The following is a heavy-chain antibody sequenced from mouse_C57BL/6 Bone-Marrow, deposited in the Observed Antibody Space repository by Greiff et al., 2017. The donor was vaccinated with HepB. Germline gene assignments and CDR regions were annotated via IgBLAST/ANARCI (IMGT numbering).Heavy chain of an antibody. D-gene: IGHD1-1*01. Sequence: QVQLKQPGTELGKPGASVKLSCKASGYTFTSYWMHWVKQRPGQGLEWIGNINPSNGGTNYNEKFKSKATLTVDKSSSTAYMQLSSLTSEDSAVYYCARRGTVVAGKNYFDYWGQGTTLTVSS. CDR1: GYTFTSYW. CDR3: ARRGTVVAGKNYFDY. CDR2: INPSNGGT. J-gene: IGHJ2*01. V-gene: IGHV1-53*01.